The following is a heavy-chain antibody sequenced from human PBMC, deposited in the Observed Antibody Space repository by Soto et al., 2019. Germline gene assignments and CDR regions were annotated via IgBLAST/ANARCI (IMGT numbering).Heavy chain of an antibody. CDR2: IDPSDSYT. CDR1: GYIFTSYW. D-gene: IGHD6-19*01. J-gene: IGHJ4*02. Sequence: PGESLKISCNGSGYIFTSYWISWVRQMPGKGLEWMGRIDPSDSYTNYSPSFQGHVTISADKSISTAYLQWSSLKASDTAMYYCARHRAYSSGWYGYYFDYWGQGTLVTVS. V-gene: IGHV5-10-1*01. CDR3: ARHRAYSSGWYGYYFDY.